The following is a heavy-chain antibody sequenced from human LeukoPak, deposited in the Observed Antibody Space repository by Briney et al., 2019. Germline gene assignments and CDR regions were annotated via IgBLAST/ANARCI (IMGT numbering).Heavy chain of an antibody. CDR1: GYTFTGYY. Sequence: ASVKVSCKASGYTFTGYYMHWVRQAPGQGLEWMGWINPNSGGTNYAQRFQGRVTMTRDTSISTAYMELSRLRSDDTAVYYCARGGPSLGKNWFDPWGQGTLVTVSS. D-gene: IGHD3-16*01. V-gene: IGHV1-2*02. CDR2: INPNSGGT. J-gene: IGHJ5*02. CDR3: ARGGPSLGKNWFDP.